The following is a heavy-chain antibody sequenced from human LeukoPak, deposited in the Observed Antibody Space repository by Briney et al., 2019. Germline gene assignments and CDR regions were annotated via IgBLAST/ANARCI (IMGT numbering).Heavy chain of an antibody. Sequence: GGSLRLSCAASGFTFSSYAMNWVRQAPGKGLDRVSGVSGNGGRTFYAASVRGRFAISRDNAKNSLYLQMNSLRAGDTALYYCARAISGDSDYWGQGTLVTVSS. CDR1: GFTFSSYA. J-gene: IGHJ4*02. CDR2: VSGNGGRT. CDR3: ARAISGDSDY. V-gene: IGHV3-23*01. D-gene: IGHD4-17*01.